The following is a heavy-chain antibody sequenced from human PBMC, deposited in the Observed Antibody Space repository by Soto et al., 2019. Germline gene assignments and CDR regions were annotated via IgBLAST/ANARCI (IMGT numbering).Heavy chain of an antibody. V-gene: IGHV3-23*01. J-gene: IGHJ4*02. Sequence: GGSLRLSCAASGFTFSSYAMHWVRQAPGKGLEWVAAISDSGVNTYYADSVKGRFTISRDNSKNALYLEMKSLRAGDTAVYYCIKEARGHSYASLWGQGTPVTVSS. D-gene: IGHD3-16*01. CDR1: GFTFSSYA. CDR3: IKEARGHSYASL. CDR2: ISDSGVNT.